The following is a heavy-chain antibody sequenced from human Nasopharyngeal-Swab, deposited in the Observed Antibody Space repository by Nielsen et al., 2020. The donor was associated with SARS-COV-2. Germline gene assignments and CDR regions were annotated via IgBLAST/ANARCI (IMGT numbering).Heavy chain of an antibody. CDR2: LNHSGST. D-gene: IGHD3-22*01. V-gene: IGHV4-34*01. CDR3: ARGTVYYYDSSGYYYYYYGMDV. J-gene: IGHJ6*02. Sequence: WIRQPPGKGLGWIGELNHSGSTNYNPSLKSRVTISVDTSKNQFSLKLSSVTAADTAVYYCARGTVYYYDSSGYYYYYYGMDVWGQGTTVTVSS.